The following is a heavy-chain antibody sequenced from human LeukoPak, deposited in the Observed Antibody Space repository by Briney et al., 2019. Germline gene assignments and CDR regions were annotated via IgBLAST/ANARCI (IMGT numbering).Heavy chain of an antibody. J-gene: IGHJ5*02. Sequence: ASVKVSCKASGYTFTGYLIHWVRQAPGQGLEWMGWLDPTSGGTNSAQKFQGRVSMTRDTSSTTASMELSSLRSDDTAVYYCARDRPGYSSWFDAWGQGTLVTVSS. CDR3: ARDRPGYSSWFDA. CDR2: LDPTSGGT. V-gene: IGHV1-2*02. CDR1: GYTFTGYL. D-gene: IGHD6-19*01.